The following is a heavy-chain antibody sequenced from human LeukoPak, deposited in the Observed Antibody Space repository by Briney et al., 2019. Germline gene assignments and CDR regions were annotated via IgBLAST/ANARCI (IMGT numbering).Heavy chain of an antibody. CDR2: ISGSGGST. CDR1: GFNVNSYY. Sequence: GGSLRLSCAASGFNVNSYYMSWVRQAPGKGLEWVSPISGSGGSTYYADSVKGRFTISRDNSKNTLYLQMNSLRAEDTAVYYCAKSILTGYSRTDAFDIWGQGTMVTVSS. D-gene: IGHD3-9*01. V-gene: IGHV3-23*01. J-gene: IGHJ3*02. CDR3: AKSILTGYSRTDAFDI.